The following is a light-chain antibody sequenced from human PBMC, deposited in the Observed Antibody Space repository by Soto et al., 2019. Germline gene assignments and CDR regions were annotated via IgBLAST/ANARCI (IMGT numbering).Light chain of an antibody. CDR3: QQRSNWPFT. Sequence: IVLTQSPATLSLSPGEGATLSCRASQSVTNSLSWYQQKPGQAPMLLIYDASNRATGIPARFSGSGSGTDFTLTISSLEPEDFAVYYCQQRSNWPFTFGGGTKVEIK. CDR1: QSVTNS. J-gene: IGKJ4*01. V-gene: IGKV3-11*01. CDR2: DAS.